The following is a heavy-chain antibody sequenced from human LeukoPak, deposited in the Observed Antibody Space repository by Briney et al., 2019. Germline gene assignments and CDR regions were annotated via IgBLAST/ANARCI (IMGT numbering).Heavy chain of an antibody. D-gene: IGHD6-19*01. J-gene: IGHJ4*02. CDR2: INPNSGGT. CDR1: GGTFSSYA. V-gene: IGHV1-2*02. Sequence: ASVKVSCKASGGTFSSYAISWVRQAPGQGLEWMGWINPNSGGTNYAQKFQGRVTMTRDTSISTAYMELSRLRSDDTAVYYCARARGIAVAGVYYFDYWGQGTLVTVFS. CDR3: ARARGIAVAGVYYFDY.